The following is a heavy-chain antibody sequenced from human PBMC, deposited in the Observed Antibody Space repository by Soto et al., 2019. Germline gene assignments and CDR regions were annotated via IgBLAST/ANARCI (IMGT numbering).Heavy chain of an antibody. CDR2: TYYSGGS. J-gene: IGHJ4*02. CDR3: ARLSGYDRAGAADK. CDR1: GASVSSAEHY. Sequence: QVQLQESGPGLVKASQTLSLTCTLSGASVSSAEHYWSWIRQPPGKGLEWIGYTYYSGGSYSNASLQRRVSISVDTSQNPFSLKLTSVTAADTAVYYCARLSGYDRAGAADKWGPGILVSVSS. V-gene: IGHV4-30-4*01. D-gene: IGHD5-12*01.